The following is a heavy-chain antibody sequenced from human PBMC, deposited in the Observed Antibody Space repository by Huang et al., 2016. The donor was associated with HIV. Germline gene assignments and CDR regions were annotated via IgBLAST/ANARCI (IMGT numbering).Heavy chain of an antibody. CDR3: ATVDYYDTSGPQRGYFDN. Sequence: QVQLVQSGAEVKKPGSSVKVSCKASGGSFRNFAIGWVRQAPGQGLEWMGGIIPTLGTASYAQKVQGRVTIIADESTSTAYMELSSLRSEDTAVYYCATVDYYDTSGPQRGYFDNWGQGTLVTVSS. CDR1: GGSFRNFA. J-gene: IGHJ4*02. CDR2: IIPTLGTA. D-gene: IGHD3-22*01. V-gene: IGHV1-69*01.